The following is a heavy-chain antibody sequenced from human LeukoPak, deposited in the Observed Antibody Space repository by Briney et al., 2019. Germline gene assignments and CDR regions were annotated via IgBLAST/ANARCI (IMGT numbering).Heavy chain of an antibody. Sequence: PGGSLRLSCAASGFTFSGSAMHWVRQASGKGLEWVGHIGNKASNYATAYAPSLKGRFTISRDDSKDTAYLQVNSLKPEDTAVYYCAGNYGSWTSLNYWGLGTLVTVSS. CDR2: IGNKASNYAT. CDR1: GFTFSGSA. CDR3: AGNYGSWTSLNY. J-gene: IGHJ4*02. V-gene: IGHV3-73*01. D-gene: IGHD1-14*01.